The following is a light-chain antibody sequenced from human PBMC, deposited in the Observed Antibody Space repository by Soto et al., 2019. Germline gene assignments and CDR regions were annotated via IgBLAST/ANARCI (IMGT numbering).Light chain of an antibody. Sequence: DIQMTQSPSSLSASVGDRVTITCRASQSISSYLNWYQQKPGKAPQLLIYAASSLQSGVTSRFSRSGSGTDFTLTISSLQPEDFATYYCQQSYSTPLTFGGGTKVEIK. CDR1: QSISSY. CDR2: AAS. V-gene: IGKV1-39*01. J-gene: IGKJ4*01. CDR3: QQSYSTPLT.